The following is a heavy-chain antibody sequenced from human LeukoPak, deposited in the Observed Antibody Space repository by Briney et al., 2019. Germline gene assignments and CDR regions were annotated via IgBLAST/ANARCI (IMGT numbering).Heavy chain of an antibody. D-gene: IGHD3-10*01. V-gene: IGHV3-30-3*01. J-gene: IGHJ4*02. CDR1: GFTLTNDA. Sequence: GGSVRLLCAASGFTLTNDAMNRDRQAPGKGLQRVAIISFDGTNEYYADSVKGRLTISRDNAKNTLYLQVNSLRAEDTARYYCARDIGRGGFDYWGQGTLVTVPS. CDR2: ISFDGTNE. CDR3: ARDIGRGGFDY.